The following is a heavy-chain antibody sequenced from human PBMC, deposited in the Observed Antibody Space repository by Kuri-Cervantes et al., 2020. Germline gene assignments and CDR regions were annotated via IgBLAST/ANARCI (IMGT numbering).Heavy chain of an antibody. Sequence: GESLKISCAASGFTFSSYGMHWVRQAPGKGLEWVAVIWYDGSNKYHADSVKGRFTISRDNSKNTLYLQMNSLRAEDTAVYYCARDSSSGGYFDLWGRGTLVTVSS. CDR1: GFTFSSYG. V-gene: IGHV3-33*01. D-gene: IGHD6-19*01. CDR2: IWYDGSNK. CDR3: ARDSSSGGYFDL. J-gene: IGHJ2*01.